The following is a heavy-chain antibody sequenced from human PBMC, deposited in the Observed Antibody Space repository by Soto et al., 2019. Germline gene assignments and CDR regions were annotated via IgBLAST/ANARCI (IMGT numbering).Heavy chain of an antibody. J-gene: IGHJ4*02. Sequence: EVQLVESGGGLVQPGGSLILSCAASGFTFTTYWMHWVRQVPGQGLVWVSHVNSDESSTNYADSVKGRFTISRDNAKNTLYLQMSSLRAEDSAVYYCARGGSGNYSNYFDYWGQGTLITVSS. D-gene: IGHD1-26*01. CDR3: ARGGSGNYSNYFDY. CDR2: VNSDESST. CDR1: GFTFTTYW. V-gene: IGHV3-74*01.